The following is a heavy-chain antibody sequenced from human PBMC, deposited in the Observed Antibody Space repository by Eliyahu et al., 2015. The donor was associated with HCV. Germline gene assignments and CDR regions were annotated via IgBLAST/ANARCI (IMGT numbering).Heavy chain of an antibody. CDR2: IYYSGST. CDR1: GGSISSSSYY. CDR3: ARRPIAAAAGWFDP. Sequence: QLQLQESGPGQVKPSETLSLTCTVSGGSISSSSYYWGWIRQPPGKGLEWIGSIYYSGSTHYNPSLKSRVTISVDTSKNQFSLKLSSVTAADTAVYYCARRPIAAAAGWFDPWGQGARVTVSS. V-gene: IGHV4-39*01. D-gene: IGHD6-13*01. J-gene: IGHJ5*02.